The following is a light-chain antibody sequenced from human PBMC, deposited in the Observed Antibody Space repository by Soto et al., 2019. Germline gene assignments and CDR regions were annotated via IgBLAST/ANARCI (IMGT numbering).Light chain of an antibody. CDR1: SGHSSYA. CDR2: LNSDGSH. Sequence: QPVLTQSPSASASLGASVKLTCTLSSGHSSYAIAWHQQQPEKGPRYLMKLNSDGSHSKGDGIPDRFSGSSSGAERYLTISSLQSEDEADYYCQTWGTGIHLAVFGGGTKLTVL. J-gene: IGLJ2*01. V-gene: IGLV4-69*01. CDR3: QTWGTGIHLAV.